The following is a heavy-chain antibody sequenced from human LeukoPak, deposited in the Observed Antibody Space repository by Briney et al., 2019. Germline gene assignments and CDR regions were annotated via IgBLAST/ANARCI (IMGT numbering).Heavy chain of an antibody. CDR1: GRFISNYY. CDR2: IYYSGST. J-gene: IGHJ4*02. CDR3: ANRRTTGPPYYLDN. D-gene: IGHD2-2*01. V-gene: IGHV4-59*01. Sequence: PSETLSLTCTVSGRFISNYYWSWIRQPPGKGLEWIGYIYYSGSTNYNPSLKSRVAMSVDTSKNQFSLRLSSVTAADTAVYYCANRRTTGPPYYLDNWGQGTLVTVSS.